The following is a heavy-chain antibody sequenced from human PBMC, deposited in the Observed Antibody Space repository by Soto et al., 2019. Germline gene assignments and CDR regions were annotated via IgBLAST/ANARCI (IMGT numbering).Heavy chain of an antibody. J-gene: IGHJ3*02. Sequence: SVKVSCKASGGTFSSYAISWVRQAPGQGLEWMGGIIPIFGTANYAQKFQGRVTITADESTSTAYMELSSLGSEDTAVYYCAREGGYSYGSAFDIWGQGTMVTVSS. CDR3: AREGGYSYGSAFDI. CDR2: IIPIFGTA. V-gene: IGHV1-69*13. CDR1: GGTFSSYA. D-gene: IGHD5-18*01.